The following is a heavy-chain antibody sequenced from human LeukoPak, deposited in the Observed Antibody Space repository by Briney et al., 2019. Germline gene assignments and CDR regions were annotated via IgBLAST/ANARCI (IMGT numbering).Heavy chain of an antibody. Sequence: PGGSLRLSCAASGFTFGSYGMNWVRQGPGKGLEWVAVISYDGSNKFYADSVRGRFTISRDNSKSTLYLQMNSLRAEDTAVYYCAKDGNRWLEPLAFWGQGTLVTVSS. CDR2: ISYDGSNK. D-gene: IGHD6-19*01. CDR1: GFTFGSYG. J-gene: IGHJ4*02. V-gene: IGHV3-30*18. CDR3: AKDGNRWLEPLAF.